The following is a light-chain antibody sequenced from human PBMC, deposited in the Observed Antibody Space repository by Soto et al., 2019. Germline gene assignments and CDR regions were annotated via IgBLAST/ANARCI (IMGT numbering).Light chain of an antibody. J-gene: IGKJ3*01. Sequence: EIVLTQSPATLSLSPGERATLSCRASQSVSSYLAWYQQKPGQAPRLLIYDASNRATGIPARFSGSGSGTDFTLTISSREPEDSAVYYCQQRSNWPPAFGPGTKVDIK. V-gene: IGKV3-11*01. CDR1: QSVSSY. CDR3: QQRSNWPPA. CDR2: DAS.